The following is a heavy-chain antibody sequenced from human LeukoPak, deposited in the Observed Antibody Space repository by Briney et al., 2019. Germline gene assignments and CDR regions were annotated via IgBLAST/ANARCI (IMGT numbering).Heavy chain of an antibody. CDR3: ARTTQWRELRGFDY. D-gene: IGHD1-26*01. J-gene: IGHJ4*02. CDR2: ISAYNGNT. V-gene: IGHV1-18*04. CDR1: GYTFTGYY. Sequence: ASVKVSCKAFGYTFTGYYMHWVRQAPGQGLEWMGRISAYNGNTNYAQKLQGRVTMTTDTSTSTAYMELRSLRSDDTAVYYCARTTQWRELRGFDYWGQGTLVTVSS.